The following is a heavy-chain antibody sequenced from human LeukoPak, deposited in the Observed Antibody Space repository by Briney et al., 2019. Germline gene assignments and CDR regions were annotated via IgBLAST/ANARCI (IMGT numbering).Heavy chain of an antibody. CDR2: ISWDGGST. CDR3: AKDRGDGYSYGRAFDY. CDR1: GFTFDDYA. J-gene: IGHJ4*02. V-gene: IGHV3-43D*03. Sequence: GGSLRLSCAASGFTFDDYAMHWVRQAPGKGLEWVSLISWDGGSTYYADSVKGRFTISRDNSKNSLYLQMNSLRAEDTALYYCAKDRGDGYSYGRAFDYWGQGTLVTVSS. D-gene: IGHD5-18*01.